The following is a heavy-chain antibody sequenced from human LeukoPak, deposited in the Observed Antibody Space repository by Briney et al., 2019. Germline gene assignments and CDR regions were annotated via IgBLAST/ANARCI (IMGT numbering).Heavy chain of an antibody. J-gene: IGHJ5*02. CDR2: IIPIFGTA. D-gene: IGHD2-15*01. V-gene: IGHV1-69*05. Sequence: ASVKVSCKASGGTFSSYAISWVRQAPGQGLEWLGGIIPIFGTANYAQKFQGRVTITTDESTSTAYMELSSLRSEDTAVYYCARTPPVDNWFDPWGQGTLVTVYS. CDR1: GGTFSSYA. CDR3: ARTPPVDNWFDP.